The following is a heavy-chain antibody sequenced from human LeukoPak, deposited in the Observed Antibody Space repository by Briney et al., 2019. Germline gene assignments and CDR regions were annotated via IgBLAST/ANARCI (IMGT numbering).Heavy chain of an antibody. V-gene: IGHV1-2*04. CDR1: GYTFTGYY. CDR2: INPNSGGT. D-gene: IGHD6-6*01. J-gene: IGHJ6*02. Sequence: ASVKVSCKASGYTFTGYYMHWVRQAPGQGLEWMGWINPNSGGTNYAQKFQGWVTMTRDTSISTVYMELSRLRSDDTAVYYCARDTGSSSSYFYGMDVWGQGTTVTVSS. CDR3: ARDTGSSSSYFYGMDV.